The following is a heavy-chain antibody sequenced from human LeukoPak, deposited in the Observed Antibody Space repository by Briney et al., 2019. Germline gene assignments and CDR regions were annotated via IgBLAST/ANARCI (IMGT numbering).Heavy chain of an antibody. J-gene: IGHJ4*02. D-gene: IGHD1-20*01. CDR1: GFTVSSNY. CDR3: ARRYITGWHFDY. V-gene: IGHV3-66*01. CDR2: IYADGDT. Sequence: GGSLRLSCATSGFTVSSNYMCWVRQAPGKGLEWVSVIYADGDTYYADSVKGRFTISRDNSENTLYLQMNSLRAEDTAVYYCARRYITGWHFDYWGQGTLVTVSS.